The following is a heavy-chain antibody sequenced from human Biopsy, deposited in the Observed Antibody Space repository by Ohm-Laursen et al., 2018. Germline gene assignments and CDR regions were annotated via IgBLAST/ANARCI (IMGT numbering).Heavy chain of an antibody. V-gene: IGHV4-4*07. CDR1: GAFITSYY. Sequence: SETLSLTCTVSGAFITSYYWSSIRQPAGKGLEWIGHTYKGGNTNHNPSLKSRVSMSVDTSKNQLSLTLRSVTAADTAVYYCARDLPSSYYYAMDVWGQGTTVTVSS. J-gene: IGHJ6*02. CDR2: TYKGGNT. CDR3: ARDLPSSYYYAMDV.